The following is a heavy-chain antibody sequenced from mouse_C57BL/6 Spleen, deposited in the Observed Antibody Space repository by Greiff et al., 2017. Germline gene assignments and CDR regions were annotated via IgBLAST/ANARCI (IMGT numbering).Heavy chain of an antibody. J-gene: IGHJ4*01. CDR3: ARWGSTMVTTGNYYAMDY. Sequence: EVQLQQSGAELVKPGASVKLSCTASGFNIKDYYMHWVKQRTEQGLEWIGRIDPEDGETKYAPKFQGKATITAETSSNTAYLQLSSLTSEDTAVYYCARWGSTMVTTGNYYAMDYWGQGTSVTVSS. V-gene: IGHV14-2*01. CDR2: IDPEDGET. CDR1: GFNIKDYY. D-gene: IGHD2-2*01.